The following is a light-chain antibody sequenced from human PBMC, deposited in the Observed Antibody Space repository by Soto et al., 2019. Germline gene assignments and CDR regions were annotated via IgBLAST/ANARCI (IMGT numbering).Light chain of an antibody. Sequence: QSVLTQPASVSGSPGQSITISCTGTSSDVGGYNYVSWYPQHPGKAPKPMIYEVSNRPPGVSNPFSGSKSGNTGSLTIFWLQAEDEADYYCSSYTSSSTLGVFGTGTKLTVL. CDR1: SSDVGGYNY. CDR2: EVS. J-gene: IGLJ1*01. V-gene: IGLV2-14*01. CDR3: SSYTSSSTLGV.